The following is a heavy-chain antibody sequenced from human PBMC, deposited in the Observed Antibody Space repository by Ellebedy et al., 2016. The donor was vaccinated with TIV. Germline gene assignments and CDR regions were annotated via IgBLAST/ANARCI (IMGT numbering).Heavy chain of an antibody. V-gene: IGHV4-39*01. J-gene: IGHJ3*01. Sequence: MPGGSLRLSCTASGVSFSSSRYYWGWVRQPPGKGLEWIGSLFHSGTTYYKPSLKSRLTISVDTSKSQLFLKLTPVTAADTAVYYCAIREGPYALGVFEVWGQGTMVTVSS. D-gene: IGHD2-8*01. CDR1: GVSFSSSRYY. CDR3: AIREGPYALGVFEV. CDR2: LFHSGTT.